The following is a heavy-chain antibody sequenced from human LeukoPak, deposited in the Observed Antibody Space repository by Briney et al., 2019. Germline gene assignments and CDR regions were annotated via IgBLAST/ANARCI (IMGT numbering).Heavy chain of an antibody. Sequence: GGSLRLSCAASGFTFSSYAMHWVRQAPGKGLEWVAVISYDGSNKYYADSVKGRFTISRDNSKNTLYLQMNSLRAEDTAVYYCAGGRGQLAGGYWGQGTLVTVSS. CDR3: AGGRGQLAGGY. CDR1: GFTFSSYA. J-gene: IGHJ4*02. V-gene: IGHV3-30*04. CDR2: ISYDGSNK. D-gene: IGHD6-6*01.